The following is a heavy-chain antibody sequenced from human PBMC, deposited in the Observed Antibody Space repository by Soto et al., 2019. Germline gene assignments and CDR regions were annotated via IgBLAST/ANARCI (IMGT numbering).Heavy chain of an antibody. CDR3: ASEDCRSSNCLKGFDY. J-gene: IGHJ4*02. D-gene: IGHD2-15*01. CDR2: IYSGGST. CDR1: GFTVSSNY. Sequence: EVQLVESGGGLIQPGGSLRLSCAASGFTVSSNYMSWVRQAPGKGLEWVSVIYSGGSTYYADSVKGRFTISRDNSKNTLYLQMNSLRAEDTAVYYCASEDCRSSNCLKGFDYWGQGTLLTVSS. V-gene: IGHV3-53*01.